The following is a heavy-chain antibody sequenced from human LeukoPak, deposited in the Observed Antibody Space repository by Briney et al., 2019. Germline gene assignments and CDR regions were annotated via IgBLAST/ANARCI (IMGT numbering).Heavy chain of an antibody. CDR2: IIPIFGTA. V-gene: IGHV1-69*13. D-gene: IGHD3-10*01. CDR3: ARVYGSGSYYIRYYFDY. CDR1: GGTFSSYA. J-gene: IGHJ4*02. Sequence: SVKVSCKASGGTFSSYAISWVRQAPGQGLEWMGGIIPIFGTANYAQKFQGRVTITADESTSTAYMELSSLRSEDTAVYYCARVYGSGSYYIRYYFDYWGQGTLVTVSS.